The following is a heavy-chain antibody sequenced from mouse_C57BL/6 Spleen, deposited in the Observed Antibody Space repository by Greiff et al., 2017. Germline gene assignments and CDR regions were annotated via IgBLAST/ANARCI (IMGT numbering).Heavy chain of an antibody. CDR2: IDPSDSYT. Sequence: VQLQQPGAELVMPGASVKLSCKASGYTFTSYWMHWVKQRPGQGLEWVGEIDPSDSYTNYNQKFKGKSTLTVDKSSSTAYMQLSSLTSEDSAVDDGARAKDYEGYFGVWGTGTTVTVSS. J-gene: IGHJ1*03. CDR3: ARAKDYEGYFGV. V-gene: IGHV1-69*01. D-gene: IGHD2-4*01. CDR1: GYTFTSYW.